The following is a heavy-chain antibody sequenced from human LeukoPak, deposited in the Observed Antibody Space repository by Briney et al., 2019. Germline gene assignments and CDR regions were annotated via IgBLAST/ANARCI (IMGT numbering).Heavy chain of an antibody. Sequence: GSLRLSCAASGFTFSSYAMSWVRQAPGKGLEWVSAISGSGGSTYYADSVKGRFTISRDNSKNTLYLQMNSLRAEDTAVYYCAKNIAAAGKADYWGQGTLVTVSS. CDR3: AKNIAAAGKADY. CDR2: ISGSGGST. V-gene: IGHV3-23*01. D-gene: IGHD6-13*01. CDR1: GFTFSSYA. J-gene: IGHJ4*02.